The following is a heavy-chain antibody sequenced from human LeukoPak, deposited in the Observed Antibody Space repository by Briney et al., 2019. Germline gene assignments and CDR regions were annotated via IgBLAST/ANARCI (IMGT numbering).Heavy chain of an antibody. CDR2: IYTSGST. Sequence: PSETLSLTCTVYGGSISSYYWSWLRQPAGKGLEWIGRIYTSGSTNYNPSLKSRVTMSVDTSKNQFSLKLSSVTAADTAVYYCARDLGVPNYDSSGSYFDYWGQGTLVTVSS. D-gene: IGHD3-22*01. CDR1: GGSISSYY. V-gene: IGHV4-4*07. J-gene: IGHJ4*02. CDR3: ARDLGVPNYDSSGSYFDY.